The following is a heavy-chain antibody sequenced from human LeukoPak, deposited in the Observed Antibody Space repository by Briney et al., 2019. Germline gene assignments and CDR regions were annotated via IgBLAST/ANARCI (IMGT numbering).Heavy chain of an antibody. CDR1: GFSFSSDG. J-gene: IGHJ4*02. V-gene: IGHV3-7*01. Sequence: PGGSLRLSCVASGFSFSSDGMSWVRQAPGKGLEWVANIKEDGSEKYYVDSVKGRFTISRDNAKNSLYLQMNSLRAEDTAVYYCAKYINAVDFWGQGTLVTVSS. D-gene: IGHD2/OR15-2a*01. CDR2: IKEDGSEK. CDR3: AKYINAVDF.